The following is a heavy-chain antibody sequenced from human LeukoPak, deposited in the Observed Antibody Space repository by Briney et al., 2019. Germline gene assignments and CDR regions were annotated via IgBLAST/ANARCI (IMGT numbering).Heavy chain of an antibody. D-gene: IGHD4-17*01. Sequence: GGSLRLSCAASGFTFSSYAMSWVHQAPGKGLEWVSAISGSGGSTYYADSVKGRFTISRDNSKNTLYLQMNSLRAEDTAVYYCATRYGHDYGDSGIGYWGQGTLVTVSS. J-gene: IGHJ4*02. V-gene: IGHV3-23*01. CDR3: ATRYGHDYGDSGIGY. CDR2: ISGSGGST. CDR1: GFTFSSYA.